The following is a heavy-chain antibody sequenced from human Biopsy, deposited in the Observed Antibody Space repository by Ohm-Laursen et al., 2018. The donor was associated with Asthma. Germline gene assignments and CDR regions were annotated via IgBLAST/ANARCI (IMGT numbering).Heavy chain of an antibody. CDR1: GFTFSHYN. CDR3: AKSADYYDSTDYLDF. J-gene: IGHJ4*01. V-gene: IGHV3-9*01. CDR2: ISWNSGNI. Sequence: FLRLSCAASGFTFSHYNMHWVRQAPGKGLEWVSSISWNSGNIDYADSVKGRFTISRDNAKNSLYLQMQSLRPEDTAFYYCAKSADYYDSTDYLDFWGRGTLVTVSS. D-gene: IGHD3-22*01.